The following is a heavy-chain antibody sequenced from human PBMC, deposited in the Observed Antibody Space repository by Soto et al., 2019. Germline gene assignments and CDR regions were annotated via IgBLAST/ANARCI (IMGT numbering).Heavy chain of an antibody. CDR2: INDRGRT. D-gene: IGHD3-9*01. V-gene: IGHV4-34*01. CDR1: GGSFSGYY. CDR3: ARTRDFYLDY. Sequence: SETLSLTCAVYGGSFSGYYWRWIRQPPGKGLEWIGDINDRGRTNYNPSLKSRVTISVDTSKNQFSLKLTSVTAADTAVYYCARTRDFYLDYWGQGTLVTVSS. J-gene: IGHJ4*02.